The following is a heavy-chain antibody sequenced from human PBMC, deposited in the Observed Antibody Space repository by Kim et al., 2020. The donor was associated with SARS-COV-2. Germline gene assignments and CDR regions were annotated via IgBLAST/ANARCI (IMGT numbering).Heavy chain of an antibody. V-gene: IGHV1-8*01. CDR2: MNPNSANK. CDR1: GYTFTSYD. D-gene: IGHD5-12*01. Sequence: ASVKVSCKASGYTFTSYDINWVRQATGQGLEWMGWMNPNSANKGYAQKFQGRVTMTRNTSISTAYMELSSLRSEDTAVYYCARVRAWSGYEPYYFDYWGQGTLVTVSS. J-gene: IGHJ4*02. CDR3: ARVRAWSGYEPYYFDY.